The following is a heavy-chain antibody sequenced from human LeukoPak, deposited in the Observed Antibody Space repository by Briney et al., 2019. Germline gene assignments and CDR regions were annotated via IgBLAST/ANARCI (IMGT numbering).Heavy chain of an antibody. CDR3: ARVFDSGSQAYFYYMDV. V-gene: IGHV4-61*01. J-gene: IGHJ6*03. Sequence: KPSETLSLTCTVSGDSMRNGFYYWGWIRQPPGKGLEWIGYIYSSGSTNYNPSLKSRVTMSVDTSKNQFSLKVSSVTAADTAVYYCARVFDSGSQAYFYYMDVWGKGTTVTISS. CDR1: GDSMRNGFYY. D-gene: IGHD3-10*01. CDR2: IYSSGST.